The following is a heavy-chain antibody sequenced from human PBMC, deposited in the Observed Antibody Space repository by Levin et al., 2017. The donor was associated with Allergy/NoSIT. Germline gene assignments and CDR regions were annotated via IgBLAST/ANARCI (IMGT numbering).Heavy chain of an antibody. D-gene: IGHD3-22*01. V-gene: IGHV3-48*02. CDR1: GFTFSSYS. CDR3: ARVIGYYESSGFSFSAFDI. Sequence: PGGSLRLSCAASGFTFSSYSMNWVRQAPEKGLEWVSHISRSSSTIYYADSLKGRFTISRDNAKNSLYLQMNSLRDEDTAVYYCARVIGYYESSGFSFSAFDIWGQGTMVTVSS. CDR2: ISRSSSTI. J-gene: IGHJ3*02.